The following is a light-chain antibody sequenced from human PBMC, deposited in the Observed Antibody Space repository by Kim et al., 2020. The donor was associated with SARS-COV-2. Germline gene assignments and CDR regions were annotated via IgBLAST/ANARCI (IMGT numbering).Light chain of an antibody. CDR3: AAWDDSLNGVV. CDR2: SNN. V-gene: IGLV1-44*01. J-gene: IGLJ2*01. Sequence: GQRVPISCSGSSSHIRSNTVNWYQHLPGTAPKPLIYSNNQRPSGVPDRFSGSKSGTSASLAISGLQSEDEADYYCAAWDDSLNGVVFGGGTQLTVL. CDR1: SSHIRSNT.